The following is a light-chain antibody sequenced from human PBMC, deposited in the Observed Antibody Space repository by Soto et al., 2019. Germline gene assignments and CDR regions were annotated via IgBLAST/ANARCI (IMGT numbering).Light chain of an antibody. CDR3: QQYGTTYT. CDR2: GAF. V-gene: IGKV3-20*01. Sequence: PGEKATLSCRASQSVSSTHLVWYQQRPGQAPRLLIYGAFSRATGIPDRFSGSGSGTDFTLTISRLEPEDSAVYYCQQYGTTYTFGQGT. CDR1: QSVSSTH. J-gene: IGKJ2*01.